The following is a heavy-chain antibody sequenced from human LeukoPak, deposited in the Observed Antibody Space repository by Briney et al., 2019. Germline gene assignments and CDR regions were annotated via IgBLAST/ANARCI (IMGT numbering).Heavy chain of an antibody. V-gene: IGHV4-39*07. CDR2: IYHSGTT. Sequence: PSETLSLTCTVSGGSIRSSSHYWGWIRQPPGEGLEWIGIIYHSGTTYYNASLKSRVTISVDTSKNQFSLKLTSVTAADTAVYYCARAVGYYFDNSGPSKTFDYWGQGTLVTVSS. J-gene: IGHJ4*02. D-gene: IGHD3-22*01. CDR1: GGSIRSSSHY. CDR3: ARAVGYYFDNSGPSKTFDY.